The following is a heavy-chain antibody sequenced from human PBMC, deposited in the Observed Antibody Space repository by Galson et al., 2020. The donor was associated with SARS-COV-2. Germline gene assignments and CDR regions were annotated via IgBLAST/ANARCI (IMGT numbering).Heavy chain of an antibody. CDR2: IYPGDSDT. CDR3: ARVYDIVVGPAAKGYNWFDP. CDR1: GYSFTSYW. V-gene: IGHV5-51*01. Sequence: GESLKISCKGSGYSFTSYWIGWVRQMPGKGLEWMGIIYPGDSDTRYSPSFQGQVTISADKSISTAYLQWSSLKASDTAMYYCARVYDIVVGPAAKGYNWFDPWGQGTLVTVSS. D-gene: IGHD2-2*01. J-gene: IGHJ5*02.